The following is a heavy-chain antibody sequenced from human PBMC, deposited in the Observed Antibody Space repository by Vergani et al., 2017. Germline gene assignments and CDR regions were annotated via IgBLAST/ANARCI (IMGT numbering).Heavy chain of an antibody. CDR2: MNPNSGNT. CDR3: AIDSSGYYVDAFDI. J-gene: IGHJ3*02. CDR1: GYTFTSYD. V-gene: IGHV1-8*03. Sequence: QVQLVQSGAEVKKPGASVKVSCKASGYTFTSYDIIWVRQATGQGLEWMGWMNPNSGNTGYAQKFQGRVTITRNTSISTAYMELSSLRSEDTAVYYCAIDSSGYYVDAFDIWGQGTMVTVSS. D-gene: IGHD3-22*01.